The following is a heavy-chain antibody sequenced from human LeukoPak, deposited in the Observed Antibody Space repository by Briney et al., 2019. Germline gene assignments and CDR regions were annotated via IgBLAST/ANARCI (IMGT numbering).Heavy chain of an antibody. J-gene: IGHJ4*02. Sequence: SETLSLTCSVSGDSISSYYWTWMRQPAGKGLEWIGRIYTSGSTNYSPSLKSRVTMSVDTPKNQFFLNLTSVTAADTAVYYCAREGATTRPLDYWGQGTLVTVSS. CDR2: IYTSGST. V-gene: IGHV4-4*07. CDR1: GDSISSYY. CDR3: AREGATTRPLDY. D-gene: IGHD4-17*01.